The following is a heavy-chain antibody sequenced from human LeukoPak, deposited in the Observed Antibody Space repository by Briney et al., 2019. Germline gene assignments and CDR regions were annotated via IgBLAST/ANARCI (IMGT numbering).Heavy chain of an antibody. V-gene: IGHV1-2*02. D-gene: IGHD3-9*01. Sequence: ASVKVSCKASGYTFTGYYMHWVRQAPGQGLEWMGVINPSGGSTSYAQKFQGRVTMTRDTSISTAYMELSRLRSDDTAVYYCARDHYDILTGYYKGFDYWGQGTLVTVSS. CDR1: GYTFTGYY. J-gene: IGHJ4*02. CDR2: INPSGGST. CDR3: ARDHYDILTGYYKGFDY.